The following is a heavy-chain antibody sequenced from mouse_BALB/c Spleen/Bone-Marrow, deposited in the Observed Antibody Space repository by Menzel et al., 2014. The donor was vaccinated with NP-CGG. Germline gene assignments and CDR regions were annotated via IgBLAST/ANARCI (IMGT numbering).Heavy chain of an antibody. CDR1: GFNIKDTY. Sequence: EVQGMESGAELVKPGASVKLSCTASGFNIKDTYMHWVKQRPEQGLEWIGRIDPANGYSIYDPKFQGKATITADTTSNTAHLQLSSLTSEDTAVYYCALITTATFSYWYFDVWGAGTTVTVSS. V-gene: IGHV14-3*02. D-gene: IGHD1-2*01. J-gene: IGHJ1*01. CDR2: IDPANGYS. CDR3: ALITTATFSYWYFDV.